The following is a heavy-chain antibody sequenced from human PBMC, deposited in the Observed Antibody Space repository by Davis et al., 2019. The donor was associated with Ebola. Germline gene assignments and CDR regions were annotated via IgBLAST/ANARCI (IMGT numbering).Heavy chain of an antibody. CDR3: ARGTSLARNFDY. J-gene: IGHJ4*02. D-gene: IGHD3-3*02. CDR2: IYPDDSDT. V-gene: IGHV5-51*01. Sequence: GESLKISCEGSGYSFTNYWIGWVRQMPGKGLEWMGIIYPDDSDTRYGPSFQGQVTISADESISTAYLQWSRLKASDTAMYYCARGTSLARNFDYWGQGTLVTVSS. CDR1: GYSFTNYW.